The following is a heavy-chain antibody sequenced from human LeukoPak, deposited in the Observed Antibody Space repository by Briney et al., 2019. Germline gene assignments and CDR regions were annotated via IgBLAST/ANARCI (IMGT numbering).Heavy chain of an antibody. CDR1: GGSISSSSYY. V-gene: IGHV4-39*01. D-gene: IGHD1-1*01. J-gene: IGHJ4*02. Sequence: SETLSLTCTVSGGSISSSSYYWGWIRQPPGKGLEWLGNIYYSGSPYYNPSLKSRVTISVDTSQNQFSLKLSSVTAADTAVYYCVGGTGVYWGQGTLVTVSS. CDR3: VGGTGVY. CDR2: IYYSGSP.